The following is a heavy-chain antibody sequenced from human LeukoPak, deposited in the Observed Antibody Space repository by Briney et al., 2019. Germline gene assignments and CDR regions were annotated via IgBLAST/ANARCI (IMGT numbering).Heavy chain of an antibody. CDR2: ISGSGGST. V-gene: IGHV3-23*01. CDR3: AKDRYDYVWGSYRYTPPDY. Sequence: GGSLRLSCAASGFTFSRYGMSWVRQAPGKGLEWVSAISGSGGSTYYADSVKGRFTISRDNSKNTLYLQMNSLRAEDTAVYYCAKDRYDYVWGSYRYTPPDYWGQGTLVTVSS. J-gene: IGHJ4*02. CDR1: GFTFSRYG. D-gene: IGHD3-16*02.